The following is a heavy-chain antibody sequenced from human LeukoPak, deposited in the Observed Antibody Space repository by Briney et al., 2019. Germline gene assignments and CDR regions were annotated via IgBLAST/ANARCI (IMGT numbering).Heavy chain of an antibody. CDR3: ARVSGSSWSEYFDY. D-gene: IGHD6-13*01. V-gene: IGHV1-3*03. J-gene: IGHJ4*02. Sequence: ASVKVSCKASGYTFTNYAMHWVRQAPGQRLEWMGWINAGYGNTKYSQEFQGRVTITRDTSASTAYMELSSLRSEDMAVYYCARVSGSSWSEYFDYWGQGTLVTVSS. CDR2: INAGYGNT. CDR1: GYTFTNYA.